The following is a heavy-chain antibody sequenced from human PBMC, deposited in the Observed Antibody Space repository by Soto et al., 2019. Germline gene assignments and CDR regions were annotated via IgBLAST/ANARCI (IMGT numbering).Heavy chain of an antibody. CDR2: TYYRSKWYN. CDR1: GDSVSSKSAA. J-gene: IGHJ3*01. D-gene: IGHD2-2*03. Sequence: SQTLSLTCAISGDSVSSKSAAWNWIRQSPSRGLEWLGRTYYRSKWYNDYAVSVKSRITINPDTSKNQFSLQLNSVTPEDTAVYYCARVPSPFRLKIGSEGAFDFWGQGTMVTVSS. CDR3: ARVPSPFRLKIGSEGAFDF. V-gene: IGHV6-1*01.